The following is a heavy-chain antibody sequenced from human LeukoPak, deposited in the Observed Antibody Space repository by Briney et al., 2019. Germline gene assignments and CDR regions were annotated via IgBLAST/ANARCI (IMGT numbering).Heavy chain of an antibody. Sequence: AETLSLTCNVSGVSISSHYWSWLRQPPGEGMEWIGYRYHNGNSTYNPSLRSRVAVSIDMSKSQVSLSLNSVTAADTAVYYCARMVFGIMTGYYHDSWGQGTLVTVSS. CDR2: RYHNGNS. J-gene: IGHJ4*02. D-gene: IGHD2-8*01. CDR1: GVSISSHY. CDR3: ARMVFGIMTGYYHDS. V-gene: IGHV4-59*11.